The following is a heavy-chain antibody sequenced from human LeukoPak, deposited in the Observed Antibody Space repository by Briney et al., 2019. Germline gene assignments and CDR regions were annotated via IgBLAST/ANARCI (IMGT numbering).Heavy chain of an antibody. CDR3: AKESSGYSSGWYFDY. CDR2: ISGSGGST. Sequence: GGSLRLSCAASGFTFSSYAMSWVRKAPGKGLEWVSAISGSGGSTYYADSVKGRFTISRDNSKNTLYLQMNSLRAEDTAVYYCAKESSGYSSGWYFDYWGQGTLVTVSS. D-gene: IGHD6-19*01. CDR1: GFTFSSYA. V-gene: IGHV3-23*01. J-gene: IGHJ4*02.